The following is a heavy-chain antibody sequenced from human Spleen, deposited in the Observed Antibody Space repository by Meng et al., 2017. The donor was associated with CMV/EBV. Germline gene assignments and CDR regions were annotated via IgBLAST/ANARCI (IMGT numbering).Heavy chain of an antibody. V-gene: IGHV4-61*01. CDR1: AHSISSAYQ. CDR3: AREWLGPYYYDSSGYYFFDY. D-gene: IGHD3-22*01. J-gene: IGHJ4*02. Sequence: GSLRLSCTVSAHSISSAYQWAWIRQPPGKGREWIGYIYYSGSTNYNPSLKSRVTISVDTSKNQFSLKLSSVTAADTAVYYCAREWLGPYYYDSSGYYFFDYWGQGTLVTVSS. CDR2: IYYSGST.